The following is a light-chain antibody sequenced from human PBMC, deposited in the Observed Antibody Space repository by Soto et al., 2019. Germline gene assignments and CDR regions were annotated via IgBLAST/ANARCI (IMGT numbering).Light chain of an antibody. J-gene: IGKJ2*01. V-gene: IGKV3-20*01. Sequence: EIVLTQSPGTLSLSPGERATLSCRASQSVSSSYLAWYQQKPGQAPRLLIYGASSRATGIPDRFSGSGSGTDFTLTISRLEPEDFAVYYCQQYRSSPYTLGQGTKLEIK. CDR3: QQYRSSPYT. CDR1: QSVSSSY. CDR2: GAS.